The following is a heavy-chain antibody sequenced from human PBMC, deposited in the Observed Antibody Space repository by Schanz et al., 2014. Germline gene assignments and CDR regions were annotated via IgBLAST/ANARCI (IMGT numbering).Heavy chain of an antibody. CDR3: ATGKGDILTGRY. CDR1: GYTFTGYY. V-gene: IGHV1-18*04. D-gene: IGHD3-9*01. J-gene: IGHJ4*02. Sequence: QVQLVQSGAEMKKPGASVKVSCKASGYTFTGYYMHWVRQAPGQGLEWMGWISAYNGNTNYAQKFQDRVRITADKSTSTAYMELSSLRSDDTAVYYCATGKGDILTGRYWGQGTLVTVSS. CDR2: ISAYNGNT.